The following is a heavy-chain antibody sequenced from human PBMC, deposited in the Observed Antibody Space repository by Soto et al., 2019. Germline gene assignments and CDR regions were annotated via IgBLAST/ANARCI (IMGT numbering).Heavy chain of an antibody. D-gene: IGHD1-26*01. V-gene: IGHV4-39*01. CDR1: GGSISSSSYY. Sequence: SETLSLTCTVSGGSISSSSYYWGWIRQPPGKGLEWIGSIYYSGSTYYNPSLKSRVTISVDTSKNQFSLKLSSVTAADTAVYYCATRGVFSGSYYHDYWGQGTLVTVSS. CDR3: ATRGVFSGSYYHDY. J-gene: IGHJ4*02. CDR2: IYYSGST.